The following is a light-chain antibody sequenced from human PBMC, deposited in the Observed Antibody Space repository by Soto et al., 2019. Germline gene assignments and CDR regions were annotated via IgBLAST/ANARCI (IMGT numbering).Light chain of an antibody. Sequence: QSALTQPRSVSGSPGQAVTFSCTGTNSDVGGYNYVSWYQQRPDKAPKLIIYEVSKRPSGVPDRFSGSKSGNTASLTVSGLQAEDEADYYCSSYAGSNNYVFGTGTKLTVL. CDR3: SSYAGSNNYV. V-gene: IGLV2-8*01. CDR2: EVS. CDR1: NSDVGGYNY. J-gene: IGLJ1*01.